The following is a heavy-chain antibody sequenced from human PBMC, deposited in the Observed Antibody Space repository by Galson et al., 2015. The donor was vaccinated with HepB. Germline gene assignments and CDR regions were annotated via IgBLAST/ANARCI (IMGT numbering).Heavy chain of an antibody. CDR1: GFTVSSNY. J-gene: IGHJ6*02. CDR2: IYSGGST. Sequence: SLRLSCAASGFTVSSNYMSWVRQAPGKGLEWVPVIYSGGSTYYADSVKGRCTISRDNSKNTLYLQMNSLRAEDTAVYYCARDRRVATISDYGMDVWGQGTTVTVSS. V-gene: IGHV3-66*01. CDR3: ARDRRVATISDYGMDV. D-gene: IGHD5-12*01.